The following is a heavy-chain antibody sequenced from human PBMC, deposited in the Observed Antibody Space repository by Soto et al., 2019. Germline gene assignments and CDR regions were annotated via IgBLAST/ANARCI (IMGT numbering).Heavy chain of an antibody. CDR3: AASLFYYGMDV. CDR1: GYTFTNYW. V-gene: IGHV5-51*01. J-gene: IGHJ6*02. Sequence: GESLKISCKGSGYTFTNYWIGWVRQMPGKGLEWMGIIYPGDSDTKYNPSFQGQVTISADKSITTTYLQWSSLKASDTAIYYCAASLFYYGMDVWGQGTTVTVSS. CDR2: IYPGDSDT.